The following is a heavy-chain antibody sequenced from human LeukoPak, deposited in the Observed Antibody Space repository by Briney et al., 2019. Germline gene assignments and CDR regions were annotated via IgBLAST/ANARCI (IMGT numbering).Heavy chain of an antibody. CDR1: GFTFSSYS. D-gene: IGHD6-19*01. CDR3: ATTGGGWHEWYMDV. J-gene: IGHJ6*03. CDR2: ISSSSSTI. V-gene: IGHV3-48*04. Sequence: PGGSLRLSCAASGFTFSSYSMNWVRQAPGKGLEWVSYISSSSSTIYYADSVKGRFTISRDNAKNSLYLQMNSLRAEDTAVYYCATTGGGWHEWYMDVWGKGTTVTVSS.